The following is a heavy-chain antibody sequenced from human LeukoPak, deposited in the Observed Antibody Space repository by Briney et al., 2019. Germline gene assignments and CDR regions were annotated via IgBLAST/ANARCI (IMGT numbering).Heavy chain of an antibody. D-gene: IGHD3-22*01. V-gene: IGHV3-48*03. J-gene: IGHJ3*02. CDR3: ARIGDYYDSSGYYYVHAFDI. CDR1: GFTFSSYE. CDR2: ISSSGSTI. Sequence: GGSLRLSCAASGFTFSSYEMNWVRQAPGRGLEWVSYISSSGSTIYYADSVKGRFTISRDNAKNSLYLQMNSLRAEDTAVYYCARIGDYYDSSGYYYVHAFDIWGQGTMVTVSS.